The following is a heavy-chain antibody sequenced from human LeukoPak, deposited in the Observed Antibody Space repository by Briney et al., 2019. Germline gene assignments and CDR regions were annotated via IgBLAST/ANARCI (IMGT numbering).Heavy chain of an antibody. D-gene: IGHD2-15*01. CDR3: ARVGLYCSGGSCLIDY. CDR2: ISAYNGNT. V-gene: IGHV1-18*01. Sequence: GASVKVSCKASGYTFTSYGISWVRQAPGQGLEWMGWISAYNGNTNYAQKLQGRVTMTTDTSTSTDYMELRSLRSDDTAVYYCARVGLYCSGGSCLIDYWGQGTLVTVSS. J-gene: IGHJ4*02. CDR1: GYTFTSYG.